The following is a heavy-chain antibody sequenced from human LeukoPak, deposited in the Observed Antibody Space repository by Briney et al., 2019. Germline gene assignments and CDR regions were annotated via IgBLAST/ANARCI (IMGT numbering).Heavy chain of an antibody. D-gene: IGHD2-2*01. CDR2: ISSSSSYI. V-gene: IGHV3-21*01. Sequence: GGSLRLSCAASGFTFSSYSMNWVRQASGKGLEWVSSISSSSSYIYYADSVKGRFTISRDNAKNSLYLQMNSLRAEDTAVYYCARPPRYCSSTSCYAGAGDDAFDIWGQGTMVTVSS. CDR3: ARPPRYCSSTSCYAGAGDDAFDI. CDR1: GFTFSSYS. J-gene: IGHJ3*02.